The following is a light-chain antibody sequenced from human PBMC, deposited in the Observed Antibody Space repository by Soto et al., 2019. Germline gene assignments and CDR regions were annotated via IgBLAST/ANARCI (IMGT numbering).Light chain of an antibody. J-gene: IGLJ2*01. CDR2: LNSDGSH. CDR1: SGHSSYA. Sequence: QPVLTQSPSASASLGAPVKLTCTLSSGHSSYAIAWHQQQPEKGPRYLMKLNSDGSHSKGDGIPDRFSGSSSGAERYLTISSLQSEDESEYYCQAWDSGTVVFGGGTKLTVL. V-gene: IGLV4-69*01. CDR3: QAWDSGTVV.